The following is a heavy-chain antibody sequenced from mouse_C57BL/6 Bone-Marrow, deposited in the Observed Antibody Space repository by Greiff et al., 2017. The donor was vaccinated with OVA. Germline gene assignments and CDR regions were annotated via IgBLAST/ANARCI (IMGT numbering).Heavy chain of an antibody. V-gene: IGHV12-3*01. CDR1: GFPFTSCYY. D-gene: IGHD2-3*01. CDR2: ITRSGET. CDR3: ARDNNDCYRYALEY. Sequence: VHLVESGPGLVKPSQSLFLTCSTTGFPFTSCYYWFWIRQPPGKPLEWMGYITRSGETFYNPSLQSPISITRETSKNQFFLHFNSVTTEDTAMYYYARDNNDCYRYALEYWGQGASVTVSS. J-gene: IGHJ4*01.